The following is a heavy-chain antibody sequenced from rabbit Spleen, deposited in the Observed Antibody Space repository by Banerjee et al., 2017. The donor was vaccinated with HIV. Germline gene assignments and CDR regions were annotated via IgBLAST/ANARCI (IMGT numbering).Heavy chain of an antibody. V-gene: IGHV1S45*01. CDR3: AREKSGIVGYDL. J-gene: IGHJ4*01. CDR2: INAATGKP. Sequence: QEQLVESGGGLVQPTGSLTLTCKASGFSFGDRDVMCWVRQAPGKGLEWIACINAATGKPVYATWAKGRFTISRTSSTTVTLRMTSLTAADRATYFCAREKSGIVGYDLWGPGTLVTVS. CDR1: GFSFGDRDV. D-gene: IGHD6-1*01.